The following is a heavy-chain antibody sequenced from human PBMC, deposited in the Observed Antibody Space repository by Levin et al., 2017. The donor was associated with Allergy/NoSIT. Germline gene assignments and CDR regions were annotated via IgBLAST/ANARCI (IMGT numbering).Heavy chain of an antibody. D-gene: IGHD3-9*01. CDR1: GGSISSTDYY. V-gene: IGHV4-39*01. CDR2: IYNTGHT. J-gene: IGHJ6*03. Sequence: SETLSLTCTVSGGSISSTDYYWGWIRQPPGKGLEWIGNIYNTGHTYYNPSLLSRVTISVDTSKNQFSLRLSSVTAADRAVYYCGRLNYEILTTYYTGYYYYMDVWGKGTTVTVSS. CDR3: GRLNYEILTTYYTGYYYYMDV.